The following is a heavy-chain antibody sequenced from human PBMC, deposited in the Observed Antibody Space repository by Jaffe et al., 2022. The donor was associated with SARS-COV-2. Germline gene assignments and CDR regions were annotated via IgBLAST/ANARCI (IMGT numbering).Heavy chain of an antibody. D-gene: IGHD3-22*01. CDR1: GFTFSNYI. V-gene: IGHV3-23*04. J-gene: IGHJ4*02. Sequence: EVQLVESGGALVQPGGSLRLSCSASGFTFSNYIMNWVRQAPGKGLEWLSGIVGSGGSTYYADSVKGRFTISRDNSKNTLYLQMNSLRAEDTAVYYCAKRPRYESDVYYKMGFDCWGQGTLVTVSS. CDR2: IVGSGGST. CDR3: AKRPRYESDVYYKMGFDC.